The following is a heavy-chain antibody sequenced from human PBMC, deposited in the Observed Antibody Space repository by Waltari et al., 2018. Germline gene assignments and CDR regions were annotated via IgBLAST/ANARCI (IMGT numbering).Heavy chain of an antibody. J-gene: IGHJ6*03. V-gene: IGHV3-33*08. CDR3: ARCPDEYNYYYMEV. CDR1: GFGFSSFG. CDR2: IWVDGSKI. Sequence: QVQLVESGGGVVQPGKSLRLSCAGSGFGFSSFGIHWVRQAPGKGVEWVGIIWVDGSKIYDADSVKGRCTISRDNSRNTVYLQMNSLRPEDSGVYYCARCPDEYNYYYMEVWGRGTTVSVSS.